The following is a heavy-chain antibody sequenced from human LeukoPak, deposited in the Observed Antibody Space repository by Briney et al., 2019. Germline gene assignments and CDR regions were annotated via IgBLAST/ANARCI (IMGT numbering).Heavy chain of an antibody. J-gene: IGHJ4*02. Sequence: GGSLRLSCAASGFTFSTYNMNWVRQAPGKGLEWLSYISGRSSTIYYADSVRGRFTISRDNAENSLFLQMNSLRAEDTAVYYCARGIGYSGYDLGYWGQGTLVTVSS. CDR1: GFTFSTYN. V-gene: IGHV3-48*04. CDR3: ARGIGYSGYDLGY. D-gene: IGHD5-12*01. CDR2: ISGRSSTI.